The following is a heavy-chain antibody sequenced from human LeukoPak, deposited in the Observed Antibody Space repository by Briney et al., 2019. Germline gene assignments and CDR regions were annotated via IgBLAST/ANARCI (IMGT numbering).Heavy chain of an antibody. CDR1: GFTFSSYG. Sequence: PGGSLRLSCAASGFTFSSYGMHWVRQAPGKGLEWVAFIRYDGSNKYYADSVKGRFTISRDNSKNTLYLQMNSLRAEDTAVYYCARVFSSSSTFDYWGQGTLVTVSS. V-gene: IGHV3-30*02. CDR3: ARVFSSSSTFDY. J-gene: IGHJ4*02. CDR2: IRYDGSNK. D-gene: IGHD6-6*01.